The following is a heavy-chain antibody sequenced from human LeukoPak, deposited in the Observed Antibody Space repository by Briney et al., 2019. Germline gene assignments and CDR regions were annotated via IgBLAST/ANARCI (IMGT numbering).Heavy chain of an antibody. CDR2: VSSSSSTI. CDR3: ARLRGTVLDY. V-gene: IGHV3-48*01. J-gene: IGHJ4*02. D-gene: IGHD6-6*01. CDR1: RYTFRSYS. Sequence: GGSLRLSCAASRYTFRSYSMNWVRQAPGKGLEWVSYVSSSSSTIYYADSVKGRFTISRDNAKNSLYLQMNSLRAEDTAVYYCARLRGTVLDYWGQGTLVTVSS.